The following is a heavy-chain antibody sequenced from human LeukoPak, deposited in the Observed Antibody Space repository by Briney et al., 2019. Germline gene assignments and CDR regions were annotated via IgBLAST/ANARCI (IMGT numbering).Heavy chain of an antibody. CDR3: AKDGCSSTSCSPPDY. D-gene: IGHD2-2*01. V-gene: IGHV3-23*01. CDR1: GFTFSSYA. Sequence: PGGSLRLSCAASGFTFSSYAMSWVRQAPGKGLEWVSGISGSGGSTYYADSVKGRFTISRDNSKNTLYLQMNSLRAEDTAVYYCAKDGCSSTSCSPPDYWGQGTLVTVSS. J-gene: IGHJ4*02. CDR2: ISGSGGST.